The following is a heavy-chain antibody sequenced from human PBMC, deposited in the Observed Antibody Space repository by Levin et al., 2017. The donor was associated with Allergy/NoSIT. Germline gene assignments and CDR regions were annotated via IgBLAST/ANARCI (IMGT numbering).Heavy chain of an antibody. J-gene: IGHJ6*02. V-gene: IGHV1-69*04. CDR3: ARDYGGAEYGMDV. CDR1: GGTFSSYS. D-gene: IGHD3-16*01. Sequence: PRASVKVSCKASGGTFSSYSFSWVRQAPGEGLEWMGRIIPTVNIAKYAQQFQGRVTITSDKSTSTANMELSSLTSEDTAVYYCARDYGGAEYGMDVWGQGTTVTVSS. CDR2: IIPTVNIA.